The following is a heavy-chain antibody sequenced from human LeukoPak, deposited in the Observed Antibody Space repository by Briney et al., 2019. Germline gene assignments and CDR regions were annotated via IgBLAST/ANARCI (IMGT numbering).Heavy chain of an antibody. Sequence: SETLSLTCTSSGGSVSSRTYYWSWIRQPPGKGLEWIGYINYSGTTNYNPSLKSRVTISKDTSKNQFSLKLSSVTAADTAVYYCARLDGYNLYYYGMDVWGQGTTVTVSS. J-gene: IGHJ6*02. V-gene: IGHV4-61*01. D-gene: IGHD5-24*01. CDR3: ARLDGYNLYYYGMDV. CDR2: INYSGTT. CDR1: GGSVSSRTYY.